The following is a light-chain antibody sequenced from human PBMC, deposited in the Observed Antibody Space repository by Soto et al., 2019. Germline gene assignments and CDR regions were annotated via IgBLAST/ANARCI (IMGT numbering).Light chain of an antibody. CDR1: TTDIGNYDL. CDR3: CSYVGSAPFENVI. J-gene: IGLJ2*01. CDR2: EVT. V-gene: IGLV2-23*02. Sequence: QSALTQPASVSGSPGQSITISCTGTTTDIGNYDLVSWYQQRPGKVPKLLIYEVTKRPSGVSNRFSASKSGNTASLTISGLQAEDEADYFCCSYVGSAPFENVIFGGGTKLTVL.